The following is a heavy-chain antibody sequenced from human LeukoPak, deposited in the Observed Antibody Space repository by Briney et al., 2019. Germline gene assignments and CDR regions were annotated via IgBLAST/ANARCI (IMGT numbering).Heavy chain of an antibody. J-gene: IGHJ4*02. CDR2: TYYRSKWYN. CDR1: GDSVSSNSAA. Sequence: SQTLSLTCAISGDSVSSNSAAWNWIRQSPSGGLEWPGRTYYRSKWYNDYAVSVKSRITINPDTSKNQFSLQLNSVTPEDTAVYYCARARPVYSSGWRFDYWGQGTLVTVSS. D-gene: IGHD6-19*01. V-gene: IGHV6-1*01. CDR3: ARARPVYSSGWRFDY.